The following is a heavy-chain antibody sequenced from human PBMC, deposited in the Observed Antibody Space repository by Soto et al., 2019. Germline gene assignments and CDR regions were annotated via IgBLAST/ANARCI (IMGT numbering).Heavy chain of an antibody. D-gene: IGHD6-19*01. J-gene: IGHJ4*02. CDR2: TSNSGDRT. CDR1: GFTFRDHA. Sequence: GGALRLSCAASGFTFRDHAMTWVRQAPGKGLEWVSTTSNSGDRTFYADSVKGRFTVSRDRTNNTLYLQMNSLRVEDTAVYFCARPPLYGSGGYFDSWGQGTLVTVSS. V-gene: IGHV3-23*01. CDR3: ARPPLYGSGGYFDS.